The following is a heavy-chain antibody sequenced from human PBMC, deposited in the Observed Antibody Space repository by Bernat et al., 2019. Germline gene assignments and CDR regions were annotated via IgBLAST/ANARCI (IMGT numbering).Heavy chain of an antibody. D-gene: IGHD2-2*02. J-gene: IGHJ4*02. V-gene: IGHV4-31*03. CDR3: ARQSGYCSSTSCYTFDY. CDR1: GGSISSGGYY. CDR2: IYYSGST. Sequence: QLQLQESGPGLVKPSETLSLTCTVSGGSISSGGYYWSWIRQHPGKGLEWIGYIYYSGSTYYNPSLKSRVTISVDTSKNQFSLKLSSVTAADTAVYYCARQSGYCSSTSCYTFDYWGQGTLVTVSS.